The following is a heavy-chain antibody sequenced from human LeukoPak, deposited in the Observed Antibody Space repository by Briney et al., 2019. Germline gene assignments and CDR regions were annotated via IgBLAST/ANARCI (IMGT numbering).Heavy chain of an antibody. Sequence: PGGSLRLSCAASGFTFSSYSMNWVRQAPGKGLEWVASIKHDGREKHYLDSVKGRFAISRDNTKNSLYLQMNSLRAEDTALYYCARALPYYGSGSYRSIYFDYWGQGTLVTVSS. CDR2: IKHDGREK. CDR3: ARALPYYGSGSYRSIYFDY. D-gene: IGHD3-10*01. J-gene: IGHJ4*02. CDR1: GFTFSSYS. V-gene: IGHV3-7*03.